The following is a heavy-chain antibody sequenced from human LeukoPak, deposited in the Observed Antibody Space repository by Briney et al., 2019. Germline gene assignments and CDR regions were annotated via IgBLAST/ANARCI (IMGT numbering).Heavy chain of an antibody. CDR2: INEDASKK. D-gene: IGHD6-6*01. CDR1: GFTFSNYW. Sequence: SGGSLRLSCAASGFTFSNYWMIWVRQAPGKGLEWVANINEDASKKYYVDSVEGRFTISRDDAKNSLYLQMNSLRAEDTAMYYSATSTYSSSPSWGQGTLVTVSS. CDR3: ATSTYSSSPS. J-gene: IGHJ5*02. V-gene: IGHV3-7*01.